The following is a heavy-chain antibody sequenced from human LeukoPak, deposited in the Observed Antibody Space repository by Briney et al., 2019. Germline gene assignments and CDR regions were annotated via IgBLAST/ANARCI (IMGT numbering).Heavy chain of an antibody. CDR1: GGSISSYY. CDR2: VYYSGST. Sequence: SETLSLTCTVSGGSISSYYWNWIRQAPGKGLEWIGYVYYSGSTNYNPSLKSRVTISVDMSKNQFSLKLTSVTAADTAIYYCARGGDLDYWGQGTLVTVSS. CDR3: ARGGDLDY. V-gene: IGHV4-59*01. J-gene: IGHJ4*02.